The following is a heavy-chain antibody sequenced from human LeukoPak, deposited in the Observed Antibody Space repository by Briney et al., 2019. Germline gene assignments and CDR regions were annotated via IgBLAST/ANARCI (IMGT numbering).Heavy chain of an antibody. CDR3: ARSPIVRGVIIDY. D-gene: IGHD3-10*01. CDR1: GDTFTNYA. J-gene: IGHJ4*02. CDR2: INAGNGNA. V-gene: IGHV1-3*01. Sequence: TSVKVSCKASGDTFTNYAVHWVRKAPGQCLEWMGWINAGNGNAKYSQRFQGRVTITRDTSTSTAYMELRSLRSDDTAVYYCARSPIVRGVIIDYWGQGTLVTVSS.